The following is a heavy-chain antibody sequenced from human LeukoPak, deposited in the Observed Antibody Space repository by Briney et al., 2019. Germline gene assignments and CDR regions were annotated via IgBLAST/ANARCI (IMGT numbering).Heavy chain of an antibody. CDR2: ISAYNGNT. D-gene: IGHD5-24*01. CDR3: ARKLGDGYNYRYYYYYYMDV. Sequence: ASVKVSCKASGYTFTSYGISWVRQAPGQGLEWMGWISAYNGNTNYAQKLQGRVTMTTDTSTSTAYMELRSLRSDDTAVYYCARKLGDGYNYRYYYYYYMDVWGKGTTVTVSS. J-gene: IGHJ6*03. CDR1: GYTFTSYG. V-gene: IGHV1-18*01.